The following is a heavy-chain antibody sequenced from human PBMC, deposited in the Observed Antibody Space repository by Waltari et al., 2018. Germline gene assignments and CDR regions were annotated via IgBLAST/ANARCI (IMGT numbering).Heavy chain of an antibody. CDR3: ARAGLSASGVVLDDAFDI. CDR1: GLTFISYS. V-gene: IGHV3-21*01. Sequence: EVQLVEFGGGLVKSGASQVLLCAASGLTFISYSMDWVRQAPGKGLEWLSIISRSSTYIYYSDSVKGRFTISRDNAKNSVFLQMNSLRAEDTAMYYCARAGLSASGVVLDDAFDIWGQGTMVIVSS. D-gene: IGHD3-3*01. J-gene: IGHJ3*02. CDR2: ISRSSTYI.